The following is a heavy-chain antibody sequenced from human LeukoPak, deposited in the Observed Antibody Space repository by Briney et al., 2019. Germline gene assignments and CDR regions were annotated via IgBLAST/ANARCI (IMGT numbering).Heavy chain of an antibody. CDR2: ISYDGSNK. CDR3: ARHPSFDITMVRGPFDY. Sequence: GGSLRLSCAASGFTFSSYAMHWVRQAPGKGLEWVAVISYDGSNKYYADSVKGRSTISRDNSKNTLYLQMNSLRAEDTAVYYCARHPSFDITMVRGPFDYWGQGTLVTVSS. D-gene: IGHD3-10*01. J-gene: IGHJ4*02. CDR1: GFTFSSYA. V-gene: IGHV3-30-3*01.